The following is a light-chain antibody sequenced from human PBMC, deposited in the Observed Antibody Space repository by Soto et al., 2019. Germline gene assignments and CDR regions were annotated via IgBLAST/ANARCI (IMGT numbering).Light chain of an antibody. CDR1: SSNIGRNF. V-gene: IGLV1-47*02. CDR3: AAWDDSLSVV. CDR2: SNN. J-gene: IGLJ2*01. Sequence: QSVLTQPPSVSGTPGQRVTISCSGSSSNIGRNFVNWYQQYPGTAPKLLIYSNNQRPSGVPDRFSGSKSGTSASLAISGLQSGDEADYFCAAWDDSLSVVFGGGTKVTVL.